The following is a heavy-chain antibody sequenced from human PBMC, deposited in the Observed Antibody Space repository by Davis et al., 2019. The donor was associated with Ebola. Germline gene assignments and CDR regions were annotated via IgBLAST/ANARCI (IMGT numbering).Heavy chain of an antibody. J-gene: IGHJ6*02. Sequence: ASVKVSCKASGYTFTSYAMHWVRQAPGQRLEWMGWINAGNGNTKYSQKFQGRVTITRDTSASTAYMELSSLRSEDTAVYYCARDNRRRHDYYYGMDVWGQGTTVTVSS. V-gene: IGHV1-3*01. CDR2: INAGNGNT. CDR3: ARDNRRRHDYYYGMDV. CDR1: GYTFTSYA.